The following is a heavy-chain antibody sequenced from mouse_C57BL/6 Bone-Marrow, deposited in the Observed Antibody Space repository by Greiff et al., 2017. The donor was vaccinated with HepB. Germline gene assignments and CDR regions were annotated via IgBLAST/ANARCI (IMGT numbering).Heavy chain of an antibody. CDR3: ARPYDYDGGAWFAY. Sequence: QVQLKESGAELARPGASVKMSCKASGYTFTSYTMHWVKQRPGQGLEWIGYINPSSGYTKYNQKFKDKATLTADKSSSTAYMQLSSLTSEDSAVYYCARPYDYDGGAWFAYWGQGTLVTVSA. CDR2: INPSSGYT. CDR1: GYTFTSYT. D-gene: IGHD2-4*01. J-gene: IGHJ3*01. V-gene: IGHV1-4*01.